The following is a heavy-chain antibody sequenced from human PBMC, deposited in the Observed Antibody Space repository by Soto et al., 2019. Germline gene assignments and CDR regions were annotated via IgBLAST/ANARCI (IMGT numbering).Heavy chain of an antibody. Sequence: SGTLSLTCAVYGGSFSGYYWSWIRQPPGKGLEWIGEINHSGSTNYNPSLKSRVTISVDTSKNQFSLKLSSVTAADTAVYYCARCDSNYGSGSYWIDYWGQGTLVTV. CDR2: INHSGST. D-gene: IGHD3-10*01. J-gene: IGHJ4*02. CDR1: GGSFSGYY. V-gene: IGHV4-34*01. CDR3: ARCDSNYGSGSYWIDY.